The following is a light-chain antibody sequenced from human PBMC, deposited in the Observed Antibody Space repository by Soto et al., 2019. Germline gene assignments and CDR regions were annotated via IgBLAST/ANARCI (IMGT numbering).Light chain of an antibody. J-gene: IGKJ4*01. CDR2: VAS. CDR3: LQQNSYPLT. CDR1: QGIRND. Sequence: DIQMTQSPSSLSASVGDRVTITCRVSQGIRNDLAWYQEKPGKAPKRLIYVASRLQSGVPSRFSGSGSGTEFTLTISSLQPEDSATYYCLQQNSYPLTFGGRTKVEIK. V-gene: IGKV1-17*01.